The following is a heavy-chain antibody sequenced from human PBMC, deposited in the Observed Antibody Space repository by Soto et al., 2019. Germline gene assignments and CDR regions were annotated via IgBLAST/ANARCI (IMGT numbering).Heavy chain of an antibody. J-gene: IGHJ4*02. D-gene: IGHD6-13*01. Sequence: SETLSLTCAVYGGSFSGYYWSWIRQPPGKGLEWIGEINHSGSTNYNPSLKSRVTISVDTSKNQFSLKLSSVTAADTAVYYCARGLFRQHAYWGRGTLAIVSS. CDR2: INHSGST. CDR1: GGSFSGYY. V-gene: IGHV4-34*01. CDR3: ARGLFRQHAY.